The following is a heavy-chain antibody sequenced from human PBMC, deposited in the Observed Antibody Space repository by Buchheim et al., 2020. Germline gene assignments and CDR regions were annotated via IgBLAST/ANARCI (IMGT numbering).Heavy chain of an antibody. CDR1: GFTSSDSF. J-gene: IGHJ2*01. CDR2: ISRSGSTT. V-gene: IGHV3-11*01. Sequence: QVQLVESGGGLVKPGGSLRLSCAASGFTSSDSFITWIRQAPGKGLELVSYISRSGSTTYYADSVKGRFTISRDNAKHSLYLQMGSLRAEDTALYYRARLVPSYGYFDLWGRGTL. D-gene: IGHD5-12*01. CDR3: ARLVPSYGYFDL.